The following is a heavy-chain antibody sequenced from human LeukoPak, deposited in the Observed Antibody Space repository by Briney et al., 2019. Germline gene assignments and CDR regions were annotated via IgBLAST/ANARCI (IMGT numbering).Heavy chain of an antibody. V-gene: IGHV4-39*01. CDR3: ATLEIGDYYFDY. J-gene: IGHJ4*02. CDR1: GGSISSRPYY. D-gene: IGHD3-16*01. Sequence: SQTLSLTCTVSGGSISSRPYYWGWVRQPPGQGLEWIGSISYSGSIHYNPSLKRRVTISVDTSRNHFSLRLSSVTAADTAVYHCATLEIGDYYFDYWGQGTLVTVSS. CDR2: ISYSGSI.